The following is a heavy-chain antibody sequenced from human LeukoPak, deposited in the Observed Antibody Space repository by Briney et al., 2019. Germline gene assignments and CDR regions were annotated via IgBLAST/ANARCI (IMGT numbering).Heavy chain of an antibody. CDR2: IYHSGST. J-gene: IGHJ4*02. CDR1: GYSISSGYY. CDR3: ARLSGSYSTGPHYFDY. D-gene: IGHD1-26*01. V-gene: IGHV4-38-2*02. Sequence: SETLSLTCTVSGYSISSGYYWGWIRQPPGKGLEWIGSIYHSGSTYYNPSLKSRVTISVDTSKNQFSLKLSSVTAADTAVYYCARLSGSYSTGPHYFDYWGQGTLVTVSS.